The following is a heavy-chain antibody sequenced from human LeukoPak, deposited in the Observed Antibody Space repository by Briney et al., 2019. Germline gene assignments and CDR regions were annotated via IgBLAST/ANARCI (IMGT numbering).Heavy chain of an antibody. CDR2: IYYSGST. CDR3: ARDRYGDYHYYYYGMDV. J-gene: IGHJ6*02. Sequence: SETLSLTCTVSGGSISSSSYYWGWIRQHPGKGLEWIGYIYYSGSTYYNPSLKSRVTISVDTSKNQFSLKLSSVTAADTAVYYCARDRYGDYHYYYYGMDVWGQGTTVTVSS. CDR1: GGSISSSSYY. D-gene: IGHD4-17*01. V-gene: IGHV4-31*03.